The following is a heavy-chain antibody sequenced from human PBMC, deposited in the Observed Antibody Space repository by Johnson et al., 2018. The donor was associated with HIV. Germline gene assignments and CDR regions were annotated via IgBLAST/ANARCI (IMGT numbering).Heavy chain of an antibody. CDR1: AVTISSFG. J-gene: IGHJ3*02. D-gene: IGHD6-13*01. CDR2: IRFDGSAE. Sequence: QVQLVESGGGVVQPVGSPRLSCAASAVTISSFGMHWVRQAPGKRLAWLAFIRFDGSAEYYSNSVKGRFTISRDNAKNTLYLQMNRLRAEDTAVYYCALSGGAAAYDAFDIWGQGTMVTVSS. CDR3: ALSGGAAAYDAFDI. V-gene: IGHV3-30*02.